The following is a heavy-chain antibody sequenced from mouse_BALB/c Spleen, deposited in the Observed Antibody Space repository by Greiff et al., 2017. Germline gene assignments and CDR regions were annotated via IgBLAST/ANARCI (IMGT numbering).Heavy chain of an antibody. V-gene: IGHV14-4*02. D-gene: IGHD1-2*01. CDR3: NGWGFTTATAY. CDR1: GFNIKDYY. J-gene: IGHJ3*01. Sequence: VQLKQSGAELVRSGASVKLSCTASGFNIKDYYMHWVKQRPEQGLEWIGWIDPENGDTEYAPKFQGKATMTADTSSNTAYLQLSSLTSEDTAVYYSNGWGFTTATAYWGQGTLVTVSA. CDR2: IDPENGDT.